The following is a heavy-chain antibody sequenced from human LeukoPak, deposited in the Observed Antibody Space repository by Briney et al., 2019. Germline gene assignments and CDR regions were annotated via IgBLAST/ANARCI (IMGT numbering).Heavy chain of an antibody. CDR2: MYAGGTT. D-gene: IGHD6-19*01. V-gene: IGHV3-53*01. CDR3: ARGSGSGWPLDR. CDR1: GVIVSRNF. Sequence: PGGSLRFSCAASGVIVSRNFMSRVRQAPGKGLQWVAIMYAGGTTDYSDSVRGRFHISRDSSNNTLSLQINSLRAEDTAVYYCARGSGSGWPLDRWGQGALVTVSS. J-gene: IGHJ5*02.